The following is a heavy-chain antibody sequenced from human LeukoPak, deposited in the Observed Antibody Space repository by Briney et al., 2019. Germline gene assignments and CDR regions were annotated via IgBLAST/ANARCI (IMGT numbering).Heavy chain of an antibody. CDR2: ISYSGGT. Sequence: PSETLSLTCTVSGVSIRSSVPITSSMLYWAWVRQPPGKGLEWIGDISYSGGTYCNPSLRSRVTISEDTSKNQFSLKLSSVTAADTAVYYCARRGSGWYDWYFDLWGRGTLVTVSS. CDR3: ARRGSGWYDWYFDL. J-gene: IGHJ2*01. V-gene: IGHV4-39*01. CDR1: GVSIRSSVPITSSMLY. D-gene: IGHD6-19*01.